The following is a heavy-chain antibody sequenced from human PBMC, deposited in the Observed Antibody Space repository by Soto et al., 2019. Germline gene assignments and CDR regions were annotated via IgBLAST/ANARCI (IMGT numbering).Heavy chain of an antibody. CDR3: TGGYCTGGTCYSAYFQH. CDR1: GFTFSGST. J-gene: IGHJ1*01. CDR2: IRSKANDYAT. V-gene: IGHV3-73*02. Sequence: EVQLVQSGGGLVQPGGSLKLSCAASGFTFSGSTVHWVRQASGEGLQWVGRIRSKANDYATTYIASVKGRFTISRDDSRNTAYLQMSDLKTEYTAVYYCTGGYCTGGTCYSAYFQHWGQGALVTVFS. D-gene: IGHD2-15*01.